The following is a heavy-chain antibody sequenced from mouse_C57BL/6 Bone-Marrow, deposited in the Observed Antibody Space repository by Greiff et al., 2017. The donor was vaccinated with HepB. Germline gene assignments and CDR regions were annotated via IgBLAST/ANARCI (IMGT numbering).Heavy chain of an antibody. V-gene: IGHV5-12*01. CDR2: ISNGGGST. J-gene: IGHJ2*01. CDR1: GFTFSDYY. Sequence: EVKVVDSGGGLVQPGGSLKLSCAASGFTFSDYYMYWVRQTPEKRLEWVAYISNGGGSTYYPDTVKGRFTISRDNAKNTLYLQMSRLKSEDTAMYYCARQIYDGYFVFDYWGQGTTLTVSS. CDR3: ARQIYDGYFVFDY. D-gene: IGHD2-3*01.